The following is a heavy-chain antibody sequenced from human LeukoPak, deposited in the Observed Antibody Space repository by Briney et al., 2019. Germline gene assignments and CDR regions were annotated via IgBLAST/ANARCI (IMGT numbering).Heavy chain of an antibody. CDR2: VYATGTT. D-gene: IGHD2-21*01. J-gene: IGHJ4*02. V-gene: IGHV4-4*07. CDR3: ARGPYCGGDCYFDS. CDR1: GGSISHYY. Sequence: PSETLSLTCTVSGGSISHYYWTWVRQPAGKGLEWIGRVYATGTTNYDPSLNSRVTMSVDTSKSQFSLRLSSVTAADSAVYYCARGPYCGGDCYFDSWGQGTLVTVSS.